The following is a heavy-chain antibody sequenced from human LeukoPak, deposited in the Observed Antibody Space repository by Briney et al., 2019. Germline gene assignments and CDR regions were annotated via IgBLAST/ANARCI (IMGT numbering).Heavy chain of an antibody. V-gene: IGHV1-18*04. CDR3: ARDHLASGSYSSGERVH. D-gene: IGHD3-16*01. J-gene: IGHJ4*02. CDR1: GYTFTGYY. Sequence: GASVKASCKASGYTFTGYYMHWVRQAPGQGLEWMGWISANGNTNYIPKLQGRVTMTTDTSTTTVYMELTSLRSDDTAVYYCARDHLASGSYSSGERVHWGQGTLVTVSS. CDR2: ISANGNT.